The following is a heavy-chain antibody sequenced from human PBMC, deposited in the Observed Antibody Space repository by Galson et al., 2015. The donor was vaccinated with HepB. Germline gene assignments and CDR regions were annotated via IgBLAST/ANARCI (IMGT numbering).Heavy chain of an antibody. D-gene: IGHD6-13*01. V-gene: IGHV3-15*01. CDR1: GFTFSNAW. J-gene: IGHJ4*02. Sequence: SLRLSCAASGFTFSNAWMSWVRQAPGKGLEWVGRIKSKTDGGTTDYAAPVKGRFTISRDDSKNTLYLQMNSLKTEDTAVYYCTTDYAPSGIAAAGKGVYPYDYWGQGTLVTVSS. CDR2: IKSKTDGGTT. CDR3: TTDYAPSGIAAAGKGVYPYDY.